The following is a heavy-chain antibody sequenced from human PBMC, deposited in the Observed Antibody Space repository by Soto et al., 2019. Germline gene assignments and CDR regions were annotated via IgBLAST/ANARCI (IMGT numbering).Heavy chain of an antibody. J-gene: IGHJ4*02. CDR1: GSSISSSNW. Sequence: QVQLQESGPGLVKPSGTLSLTCAVSGSSISSSNWWSRVRQSPGKGLEWIGEMYHSGNTNYNPSLKSRVTISVDKSKNQFFLKLSSVTAADTAIYYSARANAYRRGIDYWGQGTLVTVSS. V-gene: IGHV4-4*02. CDR3: ARANAYRRGIDY. CDR2: MYHSGNT. D-gene: IGHD3-16*01.